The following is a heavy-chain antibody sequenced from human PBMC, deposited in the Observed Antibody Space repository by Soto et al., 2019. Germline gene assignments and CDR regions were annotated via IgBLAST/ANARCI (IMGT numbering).Heavy chain of an antibody. Sequence: EVPLLESGGGLAQPGGSLRLSCAVSGFTFNTYAMSWVRQAPGKGLEWVSAISRGGDNTYYADSVKGRFTVSRDSSKNTLYLQMDFLRAEDTAIYYCAKELGGVAVLDDAFDVWGQGTKVAVSS. CDR3: AKELGGVAVLDDAFDV. D-gene: IGHD3-16*01. V-gene: IGHV3-23*01. CDR2: ISRGGDNT. CDR1: GFTFNTYA. J-gene: IGHJ3*01.